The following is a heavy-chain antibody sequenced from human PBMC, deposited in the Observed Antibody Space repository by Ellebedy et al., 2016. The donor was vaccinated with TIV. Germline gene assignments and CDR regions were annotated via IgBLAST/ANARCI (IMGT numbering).Heavy chain of an antibody. CDR3: ARGRTIFGAVKLYYLDV. D-gene: IGHD3-3*01. J-gene: IGHJ6*03. V-gene: IGHV1-8*01. Sequence: ASVKVSXKDYRYTFTSYNINWVRQDTGQGLEWVGWMNPNSGDTGYAQKVQGRVNMTRNTSIRTASMELSSLRHDDTAIYYCARGRTIFGAVKLYYLDVWGKGTTVTVS. CDR2: MNPNSGDT. CDR1: RYTFTSYN.